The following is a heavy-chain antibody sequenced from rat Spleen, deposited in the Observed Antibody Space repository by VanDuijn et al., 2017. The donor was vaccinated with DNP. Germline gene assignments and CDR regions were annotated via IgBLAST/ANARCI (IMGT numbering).Heavy chain of an antibody. V-gene: IGHV5-58*01. Sequence: EVQLVETGGGLVQPGRSLKLSCVASGFTFSSYWMFWIRQAPGKGLEWVASINTDGGSTYYPDSVKGRFTISRDNAENTVYLQISSLRSEDTATYYCASWAPIAPLSTSDYWGQGVMVTVSS. CDR2: INTDGGST. CDR1: GFTFSSYW. D-gene: IGHD1-2*01. J-gene: IGHJ2*01. CDR3: ASWAPIAPLSTSDY.